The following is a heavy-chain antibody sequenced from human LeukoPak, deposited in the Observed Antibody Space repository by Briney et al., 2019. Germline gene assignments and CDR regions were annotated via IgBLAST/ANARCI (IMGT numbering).Heavy chain of an antibody. CDR3: AKEPSSSWYLRFFEY. V-gene: IGHV3-30*18. CDR2: ISDDGSDI. D-gene: IGHD3-22*01. CDR1: GFSFSLFG. J-gene: IGHJ4*02. Sequence: GGSLRLSCAASGFSFSLFGMNWVRQAPGKGLEWVAVISDDGSDIHYADSVKGRLTISRDNSHNTVYLQMNSVRAEDTAVYHCAKEPSSSWYLRFFEYWGQGTLVTVSS.